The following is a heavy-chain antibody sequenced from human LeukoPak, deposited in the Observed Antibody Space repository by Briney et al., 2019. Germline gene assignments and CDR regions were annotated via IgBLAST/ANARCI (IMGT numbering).Heavy chain of an antibody. CDR3: ARDSPRSSWTNFDY. CDR1: SYTFTSYG. D-gene: IGHD6-13*01. J-gene: IGHJ4*02. Sequence: ASVKVSCKASSYTFTSYGISWVRQAPGQGLEWMGWISGYNGNTYYAQKLQDRVTMTTDTSTRTAYMELRSLRSDDTAVYFCARDSPRSSWTNFDYWGQGTLVTVSS. V-gene: IGHV1-18*01. CDR2: ISGYNGNT.